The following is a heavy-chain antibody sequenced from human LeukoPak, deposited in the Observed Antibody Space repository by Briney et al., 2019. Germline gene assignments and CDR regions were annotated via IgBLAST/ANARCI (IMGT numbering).Heavy chain of an antibody. CDR1: GGSISSYY. CDR3: VRINSSSWYAVDYYYGMDV. Sequence: SETLSLTCTVSGGSISSYYWSWIRQPPGKGLEWIGYIYYSGSTNYNPSLKSRVTISVDTSKNQFSLKLSSVTAADTAVYYCVRINSSSWYAVDYYYGMDVWGQGTTVTVSS. D-gene: IGHD6-13*01. J-gene: IGHJ6*02. CDR2: IYYSGST. V-gene: IGHV4-59*01.